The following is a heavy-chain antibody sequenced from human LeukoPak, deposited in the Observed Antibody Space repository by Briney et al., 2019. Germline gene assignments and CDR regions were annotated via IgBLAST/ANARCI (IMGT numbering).Heavy chain of an antibody. CDR2: ISSSSNTV. V-gene: IGHV3-11*04. CDR3: ARRAMGATSFDY. D-gene: IGHD1-26*01. Sequence: PGGSLRLSRAASGFTFSDYYMTWVRQAPGKGLEWVSYISSSSNTVYYADSVKGRLSVSRDNAKNSLYLQMNNLRAEDTAVYYCARRAMGATSFDYWGRGTLVTVSS. J-gene: IGHJ4*02. CDR1: GFTFSDYY.